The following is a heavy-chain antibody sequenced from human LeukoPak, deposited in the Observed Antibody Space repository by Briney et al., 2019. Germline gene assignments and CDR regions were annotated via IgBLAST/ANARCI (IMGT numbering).Heavy chain of an antibody. J-gene: IGHJ4*02. V-gene: IGHV3-30*18. CDR3: AKDREPH. Sequence: GGSLRLSCAASGFTLSSYGMHWVRQAPGKGLEWVAVISYDGSNKYYADSVKGRFTISRDNSKNTLYLQMNSLRAEDTAVYYCAKDREPHWGQGTLVTVSS. CDR1: GFTLSSYG. CDR2: ISYDGSNK. D-gene: IGHD1-14*01.